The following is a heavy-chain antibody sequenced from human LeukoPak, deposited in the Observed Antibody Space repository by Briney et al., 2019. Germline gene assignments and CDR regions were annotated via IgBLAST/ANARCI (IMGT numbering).Heavy chain of an antibody. D-gene: IGHD6-19*01. CDR3: ARQAVADAFDI. J-gene: IGHJ3*02. Sequence: SETLSLTCAVSGYSISSGYYWGWIRQPPGKGLEWIGSFYHSGSTYYNPSLRSRVTISVDTSKNQFSLKLSSVTAADTAVYYCARQAVADAFDIWGQRTMVTVS. CDR1: GYSISSGYY. V-gene: IGHV4-38-2*01. CDR2: FYHSGST.